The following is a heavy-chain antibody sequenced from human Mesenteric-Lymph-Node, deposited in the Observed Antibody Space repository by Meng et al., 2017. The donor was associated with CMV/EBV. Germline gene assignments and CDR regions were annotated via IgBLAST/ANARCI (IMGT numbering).Heavy chain of an antibody. CDR1: GGSFSGYY. V-gene: IGHV4-34*01. Sequence: SETLSLTCAVYGGSFSGYYWSWIRQPPGKGLEWIGEINHSGSTNYNPSLKSRVTISVDTSKNQFSLKLSSVTAADTAVYYCARGYVLRFLEWSVGWFDPWGQGTLVTVSS. CDR3: ARGYVLRFLEWSVGWFDP. J-gene: IGHJ5*02. D-gene: IGHD3-3*01. CDR2: INHSGST.